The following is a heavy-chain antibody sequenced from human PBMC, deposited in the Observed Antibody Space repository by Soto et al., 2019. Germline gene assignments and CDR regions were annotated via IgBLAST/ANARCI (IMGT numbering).Heavy chain of an antibody. CDR1: GFSLSTSGMC. CDR3: ARIIAVAGTPTYYFDY. J-gene: IGHJ4*02. D-gene: IGHD6-19*01. CDR2: IDWDDDK. V-gene: IGHV2-70*11. Sequence: SGPTLVNPTQTLTLTCTFSGFSLSTSGMCVSWIRQPPGKALEWLARIDWDDDKYYSTSLKTRLTISKDTSKNQVVLTMTNMDPVDTATYYCARIIAVAGTPTYYFDYWGQGTLVTVS.